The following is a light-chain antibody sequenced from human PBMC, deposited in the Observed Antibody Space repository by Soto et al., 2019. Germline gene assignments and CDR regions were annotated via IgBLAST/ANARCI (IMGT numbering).Light chain of an antibody. V-gene: IGKV3-15*01. Sequence: EIVMTQSRATLSVSPGERATLSCRGSQSDSINLAWYQQRPGQAPRLLIYSASTRATGIPARFSGSGSGTEFTLTISSLQSEDFAVYYCQQYNKWPPWTFGQGTKVDI. CDR3: QQYNKWPPWT. CDR2: SAS. J-gene: IGKJ1*01. CDR1: QSDSIN.